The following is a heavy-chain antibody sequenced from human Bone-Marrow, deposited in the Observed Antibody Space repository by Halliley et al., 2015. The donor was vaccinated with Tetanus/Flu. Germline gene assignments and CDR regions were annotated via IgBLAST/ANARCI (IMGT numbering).Heavy chain of an antibody. D-gene: IGHD6-6*01. CDR3: ARRYASSSEWFDP. V-gene: IGHV4-30-2*01. Sequence: WFGYPYKSGNPYYTPSLKSRVTISVARSKNQFSLNLRSMTAADTAMYYCARRYASSSEWFDPWGQGILVSVSS. J-gene: IGHJ5*02. CDR2: PYKSGNP.